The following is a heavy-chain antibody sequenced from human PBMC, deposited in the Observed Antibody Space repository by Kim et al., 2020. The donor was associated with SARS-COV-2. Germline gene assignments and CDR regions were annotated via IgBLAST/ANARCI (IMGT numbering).Heavy chain of an antibody. CDR3: ARTLYDFWSGSTYGMDV. J-gene: IGHJ6*02. Sequence: SETLSLTCTVSGGSVSSSSYFWSWIRQPPGKGLEWIGYIYYSGTTSYNPSLKSRVTISVDTSRNQFSLRLSSVTAADTAMYYCARTLYDFWSGSTYGMDVWGQGTTVTVSS. CDR2: IYYSGTT. CDR1: GGSVSSSSYF. V-gene: IGHV4-61*01. D-gene: IGHD3-3*01.